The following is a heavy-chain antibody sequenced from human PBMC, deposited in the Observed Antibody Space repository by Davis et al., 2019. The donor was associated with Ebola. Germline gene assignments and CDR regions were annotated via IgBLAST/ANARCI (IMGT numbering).Heavy chain of an antibody. D-gene: IGHD2-2*01. CDR2: IIPLFGTA. CDR3: ARGEVTPAARNQNTEFHYYYYYYMDV. CDR1: GGTFSSYA. Sequence: SVKVSCKASGGTFSSYAISWVRQAPGQGLEWMGGIIPLFGTANYAQKFQGRVTITADESTSTAYMEVTSLRSEDTAVYYCARGEVTPAARNQNTEFHYYYYYYMDVWGKGTTVTVSS. J-gene: IGHJ6*03. V-gene: IGHV1-69*13.